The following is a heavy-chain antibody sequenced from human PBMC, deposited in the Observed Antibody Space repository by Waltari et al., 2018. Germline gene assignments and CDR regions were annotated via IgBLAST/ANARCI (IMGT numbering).Heavy chain of an antibody. CDR3: ASTVYYDSSGWTYYFDY. J-gene: IGHJ4*02. V-gene: IGHV4-39*01. CDR1: GCSISSSSYY. D-gene: IGHD3-22*01. CDR2: IYYSGST. Sequence: QLQLQESGPGLVKPSETLSLTCTVSGCSISSSSYYLRWIRQPPGKGLEWIGSIYYSGSTYYNPSLKSRVTISVDTSKNQFSLKLSSVTAADTAVYYCASTVYYDSSGWTYYFDYWGQGTLVTVSS.